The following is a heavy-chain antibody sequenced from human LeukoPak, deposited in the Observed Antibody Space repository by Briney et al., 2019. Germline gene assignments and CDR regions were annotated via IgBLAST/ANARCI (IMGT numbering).Heavy chain of an antibody. D-gene: IGHD2-15*01. CDR2: IIPIFGTA. CDR3: ARDPYCSGGSCYSG. CDR1: TFISYA. V-gene: IGHV1-69*05. Sequence: TFISYAXXWVRQAPXQGLXXXGSIIPIFGTANCAQRFQGRVTITTDESTSTAYMELSSLRSEDTAVYYCARDPYCSGGSCYSGWGQGTLVTVSS. J-gene: IGHJ4*02.